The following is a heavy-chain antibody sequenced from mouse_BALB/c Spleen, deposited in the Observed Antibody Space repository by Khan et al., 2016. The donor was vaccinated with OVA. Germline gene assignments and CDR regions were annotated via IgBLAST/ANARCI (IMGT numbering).Heavy chain of an antibody. CDR1: GFSLPTYN. CDR2: IWGGGST. V-gene: IGHV2-6-4*01. D-gene: IGHD2-14*01. Sequence: QVQLKESEPGLVAPSQSLSITCTVSGFSLPTYNIHWVRQPPGKGLEWLGMIWGGGSTKYNSALKSSLRLSKDNSKGQVFFKMQRLHTDDKAMYNCARVYYRYDGYYAMDYWGQGTSVTVSS. J-gene: IGHJ4*01. CDR3: ARVYYRYDGYYAMDY.